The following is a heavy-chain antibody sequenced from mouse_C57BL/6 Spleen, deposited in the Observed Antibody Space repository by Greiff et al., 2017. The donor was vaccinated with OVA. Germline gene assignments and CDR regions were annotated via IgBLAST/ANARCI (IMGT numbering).Heavy chain of an antibody. CDR2: INPNNGGP. Sequence: EVQLQQPGPELVKPGASVKLPCQASGYTFTDYNMVWVKQSHGKSLEWMGDINPNNGGPIYNQKFKGKATLTVDTSSCTTYMELRSLTCEVTGVYYWASRGEMDGYVGYFVVWGAKAPLTDSS. V-gene: IGHV1-18*01. CDR1: GYTFTDYN. CDR3: ASRGEMDGYVGYFVV. J-gene: IGHJ1*01. D-gene: IGHD2-2*01.